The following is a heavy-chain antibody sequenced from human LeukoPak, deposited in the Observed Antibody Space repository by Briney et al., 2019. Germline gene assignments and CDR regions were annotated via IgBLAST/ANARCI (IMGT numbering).Heavy chain of an antibody. V-gene: IGHV4-34*01. CDR1: GGSFSGYY. CDR3: ASPLDMDV. J-gene: IGHJ6*03. Sequence: PSETLSLTCAVYGGSFSGYYWSWFRQPPGKGLEWIGEINHSGSTNYNPSLKSRVTISLDTSKNQFSLKLTSVTAADTAVYYCASPLDMDVWAKGPRSPSP. CDR2: INHSGST.